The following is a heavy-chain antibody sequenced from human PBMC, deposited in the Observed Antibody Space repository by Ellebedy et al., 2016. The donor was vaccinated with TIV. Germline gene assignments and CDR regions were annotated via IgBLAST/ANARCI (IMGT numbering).Heavy chain of an antibody. Sequence: MPSETLSLTCTVSGRSISSGDYYWSWIRQPPGKGLEWIGYIYYSGSTYYNPSLKSRVTISVDTSKNQFSLNLSSVTAADTAVYYCARAHFDWSWHGMDVWGQGTTVTVSS. CDR1: GRSISSGDYY. V-gene: IGHV4-30-4*01. J-gene: IGHJ6*02. CDR3: ARAHFDWSWHGMDV. CDR2: IYYSGST. D-gene: IGHD3-9*01.